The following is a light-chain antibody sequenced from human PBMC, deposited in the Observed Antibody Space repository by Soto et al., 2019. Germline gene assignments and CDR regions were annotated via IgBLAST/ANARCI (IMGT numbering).Light chain of an antibody. Sequence: EIVLTQSPATLSLSPGERATLSCGASQSVTSNYLAWYQQKPGLAPRLLIYHASSRATGIPDRFSGSGSGTDFTITISSLEPEDFAVYYCQQYGGSPFTFGPGTKVDIK. J-gene: IGKJ3*01. CDR3: QQYGGSPFT. CDR2: HAS. V-gene: IGKV3D-20*01. CDR1: QSVTSNY.